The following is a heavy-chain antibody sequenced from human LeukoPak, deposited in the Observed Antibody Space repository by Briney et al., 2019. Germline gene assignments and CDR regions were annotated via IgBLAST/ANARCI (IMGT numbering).Heavy chain of an antibody. CDR3: ARYYYDSSGNANYLDY. CDR2: INTNSGKP. V-gene: IGHV7-4-1*02. Sequence: ASVKVSCKASGYTFTRYAMNWVRQAPGQGLEWMGWINTNSGKPTYAQGFTGRSVFSLDTSVSTAYLRISSLKAGDTAVYYCARYYYDSSGNANYLDYWGQGTLVTVSS. J-gene: IGHJ4*02. D-gene: IGHD3-22*01. CDR1: GYTFTRYA.